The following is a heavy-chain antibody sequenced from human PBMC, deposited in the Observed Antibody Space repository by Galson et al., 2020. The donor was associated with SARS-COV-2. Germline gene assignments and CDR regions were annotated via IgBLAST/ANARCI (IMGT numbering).Heavy chain of an antibody. CDR1: GDRASRTSAA. CDR3: AGRVAGAGSLQS. CDR2: TYYRSLWST. Sequence: SQTLSLTCAIPGDRASRTSAAWNWIRQSATRGLEWQGRTYYRSLWSTDYAVSVKSRITINPYTAKNQFSLQLNSLTPGETAIYYCAGRVAGAGSLQSWGQGTMVIVSS. D-gene: IGHD1-26*01. J-gene: IGHJ3*01. V-gene: IGHV6-1*01.